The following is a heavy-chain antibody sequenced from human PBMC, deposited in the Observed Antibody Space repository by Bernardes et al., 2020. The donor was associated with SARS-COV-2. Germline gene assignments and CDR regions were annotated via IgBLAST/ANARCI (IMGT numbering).Heavy chain of an antibody. V-gene: IGHV3-74*01. J-gene: IGHJ4*02. CDR2: IDADGTPT. CDR1: GFTFSNYW. Sequence: GGSLRLSCAASGFTFSNYWMHWVRQAPGKGLVWVSRIDADGTPTNYADSVKGRFTISRDNAKNTLYLQMNSLRAEDTAVYYCVRSHFYGGSGYYYDYWGQGSLVTVSS. CDR3: VRSHFYGGSGYYYDY. D-gene: IGHD3-22*01.